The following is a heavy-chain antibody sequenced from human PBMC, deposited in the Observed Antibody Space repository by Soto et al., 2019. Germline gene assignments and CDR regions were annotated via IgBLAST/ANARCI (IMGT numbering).Heavy chain of an antibody. CDR2: IYYSGST. J-gene: IGHJ4*02. V-gene: IGHV4-31*03. D-gene: IGHD4-17*01. CDR3: ARGGATVMIDY. CDR1: GGSISSGGYY. Sequence: SETLSLTCTVSGGSISSGGYYWSWIRQHPGKGLEWIGYIYYSGSTYYNPSLKSRVTISVDTSKNQFSLKLSSVTAADTAAYYCARGGATVMIDYWGQGTLVTVSS.